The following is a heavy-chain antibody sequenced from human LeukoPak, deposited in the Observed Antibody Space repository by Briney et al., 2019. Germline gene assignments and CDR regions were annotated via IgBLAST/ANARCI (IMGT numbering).Heavy chain of an antibody. Sequence: QPGGSLRLSCVASGFSLSGYWMYWVRQAPGKGLMYISRNNGDGSTTNYADVVKGRFTMSRDNVKNTLYLQMNSLRVEDTAVYYCAKDMTGPDDSWGPGTLVTVSS. D-gene: IGHD3-16*01. CDR1: GFSLSGYW. CDR2: NNGDGSTT. CDR3: AKDMTGPDDS. J-gene: IGHJ4*02. V-gene: IGHV3-74*01.